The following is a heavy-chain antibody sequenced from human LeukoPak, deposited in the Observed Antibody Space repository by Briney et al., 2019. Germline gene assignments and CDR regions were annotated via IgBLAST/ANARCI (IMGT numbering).Heavy chain of an antibody. D-gene: IGHD3-10*01. CDR3: ARDGQYYYGSGSLSGYYYYMDV. CDR2: IYTSGST. Sequence: SQTLSLTCTVSGGSISSGSYDWSWIRQPAGKGLEWIGRIYTSGSTNYNPSLKSRVTISVDTSKNQFSLKLSSVTAADTAVYYCARDGQYYYGSGSLSGYYYYMDVWGKGTTVTVSS. J-gene: IGHJ6*03. V-gene: IGHV4-61*02. CDR1: GGSISSGSYD.